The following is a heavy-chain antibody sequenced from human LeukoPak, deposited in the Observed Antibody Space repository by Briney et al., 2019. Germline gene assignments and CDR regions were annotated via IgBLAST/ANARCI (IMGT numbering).Heavy chain of an antibody. D-gene: IGHD3-22*01. V-gene: IGHV3-21*01. CDR3: ARPGPLRYYYDSSGYSPYYYYGMDV. J-gene: IGHJ6*02. Sequence: GGSLRLSCAASGFTFSSYSMNWVRQAPGKGLEWVSSISSSSSYIYYADSVKGRFTISRDNSKNTLYLQMNSLRAEDTAVYYCARPGPLRYYYDSSGYSPYYYYGMDVWGQGTTVTVSS. CDR1: GFTFSSYS. CDR2: ISSSSSYI.